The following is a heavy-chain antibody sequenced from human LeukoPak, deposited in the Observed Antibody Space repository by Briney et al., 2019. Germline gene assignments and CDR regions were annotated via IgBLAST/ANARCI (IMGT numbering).Heavy chain of an antibody. D-gene: IGHD6-13*01. CDR3: ASEAAAGTLSAFY. CDR1: GYTFTSNY. J-gene: IGHJ4*02. Sequence: SVKVSCKASGYTFTSNYIHWVRQAPGQGLEWMGGIIPIFGTANYAQKFQGRVTITADESTSTAYMELSSLRSEDTAVYYCASEAAAGTLSAFYWGQGTLVTVSS. V-gene: IGHV1-69*13. CDR2: IIPIFGTA.